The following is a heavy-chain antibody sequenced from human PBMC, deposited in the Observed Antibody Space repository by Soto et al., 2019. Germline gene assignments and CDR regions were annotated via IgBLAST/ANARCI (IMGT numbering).Heavy chain of an antibody. CDR2: IKEDGSQK. J-gene: IGHJ3*02. Sequence: GGPLRLSCVASGLSLNSFWMIWVRQAPGKGLEWVADIKEDGSQKNYVDSVKGRFTISRDNSKNTLYLQMNSLRAEDTAVYYCANTQLREAGDAFDIWGQCTMVIVSS. CDR1: GLSLNSFW. CDR3: ANTQLREAGDAFDI. D-gene: IGHD1-1*01. V-gene: IGHV3-7*01.